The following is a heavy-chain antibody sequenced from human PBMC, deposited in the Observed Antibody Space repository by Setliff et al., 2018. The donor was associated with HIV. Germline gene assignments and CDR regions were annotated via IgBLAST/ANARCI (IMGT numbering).Heavy chain of an antibody. CDR2: IHHTGYI. CDR1: GFTFSSYS. J-gene: IGHJ4*02. Sequence: NPSETLRLSCAASGFTFSSYSMNWIRQSPGMGLEWIAEIHHTGYINYNPSLRSRVSVSRDMSSNQFSLRLSSVTAADAAVYYCAAFFVTPMTTQDFWGQGTLVTVSS. V-gene: IGHV4-34*08. CDR3: AAFFVTPMTTQDF. D-gene: IGHD4-4*01.